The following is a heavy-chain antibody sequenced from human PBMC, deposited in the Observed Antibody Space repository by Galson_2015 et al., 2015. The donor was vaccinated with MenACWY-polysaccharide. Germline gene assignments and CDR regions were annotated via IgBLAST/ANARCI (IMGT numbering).Heavy chain of an antibody. Sequence: SVKVSCKASGYSFSSYDINWVRQTTGQGLEWMGWMNHNSGNTGYAQKFQGRVTMTRNTSISIAYMELSSLRSEDTAVYYCARGGKYYYDSSGYLNWFDPWGQGTLGTVSS. J-gene: IGHJ5*02. V-gene: IGHV1-8*01. CDR1: GYSFSSYD. CDR2: MNHNSGNT. CDR3: ARGGKYYYDSSGYLNWFDP. D-gene: IGHD3-22*01.